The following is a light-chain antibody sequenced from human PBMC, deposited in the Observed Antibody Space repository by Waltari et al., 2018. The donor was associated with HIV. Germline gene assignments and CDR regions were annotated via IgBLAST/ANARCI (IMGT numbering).Light chain of an antibody. CDR2: YDS. CDR1: NIGSKS. V-gene: IGLV3-21*04. CDR3: QVWDSSSDAYV. Sequence: SYVLAQPPSVSVAPGKTARITCGGYNIGSKSAHWYQQKPGQAPVVVIYYDSDRPSGIPERFSGSNSGNTATLTISRVEAGDEADYYCQVWDSSSDAYVFGTGTKVTVL. J-gene: IGLJ1*01.